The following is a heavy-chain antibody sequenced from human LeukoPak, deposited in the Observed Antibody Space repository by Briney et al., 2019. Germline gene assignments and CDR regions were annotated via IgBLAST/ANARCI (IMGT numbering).Heavy chain of an antibody. CDR3: AKDRGYSSGWVIEY. Sequence: GGSLRLSCAASGFTFDDYAMHWVRQAPGKGLEWVSGISWNSGSIGYADSVKGRFTISRDNAKNSLYLQMNSLRAEDMALYYCAKDRGYSSGWVIEYWGQGTLVTVSS. D-gene: IGHD6-19*01. CDR2: ISWNSGSI. V-gene: IGHV3-9*03. CDR1: GFTFDDYA. J-gene: IGHJ4*02.